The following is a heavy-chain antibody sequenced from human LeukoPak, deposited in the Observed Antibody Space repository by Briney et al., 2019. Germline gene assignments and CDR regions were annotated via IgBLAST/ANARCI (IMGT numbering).Heavy chain of an antibody. Sequence: GSVKVSCKASGYTFTSYDINWVRQATGQGLEWMGWMNPNSGNTGYAQKFQGRVTITRNTSISTAYMELSRLRSDDAAVYYCAPESGGGDAFDIWGQGTMVTVSS. D-gene: IGHD6-19*01. CDR2: MNPNSGNT. CDR1: GYTFTSYD. CDR3: APESGGGDAFDI. V-gene: IGHV1-8*03. J-gene: IGHJ3*02.